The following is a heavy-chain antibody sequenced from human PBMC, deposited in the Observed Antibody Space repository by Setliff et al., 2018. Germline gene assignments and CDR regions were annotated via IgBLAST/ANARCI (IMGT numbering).Heavy chain of an antibody. Sequence: SETLSLTCAVYGGSFSGYYWSWIRQPPGKGLEWIGEINHSGSTNYNPSLKSRVTMSVDTSKNQFSLRLTSATAADTAVYYCARHGGWTPFDFWGQGALVTVSS. J-gene: IGHJ4*02. CDR3: ARHGGWTPFDF. V-gene: IGHV4-34*01. CDR2: INHSGST. CDR1: GGSFSGYY. D-gene: IGHD2-15*01.